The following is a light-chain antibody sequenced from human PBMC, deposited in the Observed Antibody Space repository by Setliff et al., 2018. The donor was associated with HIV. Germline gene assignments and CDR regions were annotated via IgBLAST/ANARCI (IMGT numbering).Light chain of an antibody. Sequence: NFMLTQPHSVSESPGKTVTISCTRSNGNIASNYVQWYQLRPGSSPTAVISDDYERPSGVPDRFSASIDRSSNSASLIISGLKTEDEADYYCQSSDSSSPVVFGGGTKVTVL. V-gene: IGLV6-57*01. CDR3: QSSDSSSPVV. J-gene: IGLJ2*01. CDR1: NGNIASNY. CDR2: DDY.